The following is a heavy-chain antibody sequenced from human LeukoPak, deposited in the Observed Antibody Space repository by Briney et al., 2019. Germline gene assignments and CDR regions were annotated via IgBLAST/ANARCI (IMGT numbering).Heavy chain of an antibody. V-gene: IGHV3-23*01. Sequence: GGSLRLSCAASGFTFSSYAMSWVRQAPGKGLEWVSAISGSGGNTYYADSVRGRFTVSRDNSKNTLWLQMTSLRAEDTAVYYCVRAKYDYGDPVGWFDPWGQGTLVTVSS. D-gene: IGHD4-17*01. CDR2: ISGSGGNT. CDR1: GFTFSSYA. J-gene: IGHJ5*02. CDR3: VRAKYDYGDPVGWFDP.